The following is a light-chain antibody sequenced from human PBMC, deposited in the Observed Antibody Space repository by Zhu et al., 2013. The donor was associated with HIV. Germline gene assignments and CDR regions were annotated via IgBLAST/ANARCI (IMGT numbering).Light chain of an antibody. CDR1: NIGHKS. V-gene: IGLV3-21*03. Sequence: SYVLTQPPSVSVAPGKTATITCGGNNIGHKSVHWYQQKPGQAPVLVVFHDGDRPSGIPERFSGFNSGNMATLSISRVEGGDEADYYCQVWDSSSDHRNVVFGGGTKLTVL. J-gene: IGLJ2*01. CDR3: QVWDSSSDHRNVV. CDR2: HDG.